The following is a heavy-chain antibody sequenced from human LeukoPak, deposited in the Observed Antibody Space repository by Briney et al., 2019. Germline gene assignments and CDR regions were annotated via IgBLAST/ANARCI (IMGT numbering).Heavy chain of an antibody. J-gene: IGHJ4*02. V-gene: IGHV4-61*02. D-gene: IGHD2-2*01. CDR2: IYTSGST. CDR3: ARSPLGIVVVPARDQGGFDY. CDR1: GGSISSGSYY. Sequence: PSQTLSLTCTVSGGSISSGSYYWSWIRQPAGKGLEWIGRIYTSGSTNYNPSLKSRVTISVDTSKNQFSLKLSSVTAADTAVYYCARSPLGIVVVPARDQGGFDYWGQGTLVTVSS.